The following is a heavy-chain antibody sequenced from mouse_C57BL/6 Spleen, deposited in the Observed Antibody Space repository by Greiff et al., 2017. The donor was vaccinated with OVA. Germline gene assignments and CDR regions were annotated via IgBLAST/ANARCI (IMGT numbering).Heavy chain of an antibody. J-gene: IGHJ2*01. D-gene: IGHD1-1*02. V-gene: IGHV1-59*01. Sequence: VQLQQPGAELVRPGTSVKLSCKASGYTFTSYWMHWVQQRPGQGLEWIGVIDPSDSYTNYNQKFKGKATLTVDASSSTAYMQLSSLTTEDSAVYYCARRIPGGYWGRGTTLTVSS. CDR2: IDPSDSYT. CDR1: GYTFTSYW. CDR3: ARRIPGGY.